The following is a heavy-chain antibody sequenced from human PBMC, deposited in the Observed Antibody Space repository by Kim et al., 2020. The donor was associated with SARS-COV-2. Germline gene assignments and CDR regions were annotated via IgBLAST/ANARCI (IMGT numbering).Heavy chain of an antibody. CDR3: ASGTTSSELVFDY. D-gene: IGHD4-17*01. J-gene: IGHJ4*02. V-gene: IGHV1-8*01. Sequence: YAQKFQGRVTMTRNISISTAYMELSSLRSEDTAVYYCASGTTSSELVFDYWGQGTLVTVSS.